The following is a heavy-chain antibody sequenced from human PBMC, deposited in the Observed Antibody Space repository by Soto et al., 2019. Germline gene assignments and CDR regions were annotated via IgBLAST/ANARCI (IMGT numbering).Heavy chain of an antibody. CDR3: ARGKRLLWFGNDAFDI. D-gene: IGHD3-10*01. CDR2: IYHSGST. J-gene: IGHJ3*02. V-gene: IGHV4-30-2*01. CDR1: GGSISSGGYS. Sequence: SETLSLTCAVSGGSISSGGYSWSWIRQPPGKGLEWIGYIYHSGSTYYNPSLKSRVTISVDRSKNQFSLKLSSVTAADTAVYYCARGKRLLWFGNDAFDIWGQGTMVTVSS.